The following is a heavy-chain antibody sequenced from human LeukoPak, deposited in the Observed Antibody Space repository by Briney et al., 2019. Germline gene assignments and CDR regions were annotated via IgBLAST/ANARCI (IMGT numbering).Heavy chain of an antibody. J-gene: IGHJ3*02. D-gene: IGHD6-13*01. CDR2: ISGSGGST. V-gene: IGHV3-23*01. CDR3: AKDSDYSSSWYSPIDTFDI. Sequence: GGSLRLSCAASGFTFSSYAMSWVRQAPGKGLEWVSAISGSGGSTYYADSVKGRFTISRDNSKNTLYLQMNSLRAEDTAVYYCAKDSDYSSSWYSPIDTFDIWGQGTMVTVSS. CDR1: GFTFSSYA.